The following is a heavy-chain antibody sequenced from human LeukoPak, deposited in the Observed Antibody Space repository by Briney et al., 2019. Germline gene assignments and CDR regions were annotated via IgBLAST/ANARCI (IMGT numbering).Heavy chain of an antibody. CDR3: ARGRGGGSVDY. CDR1: GFTFSIYW. V-gene: IGHV3-74*01. D-gene: IGHD2-15*01. J-gene: IGHJ4*02. CDR2: IDTDESTT. Sequence: PGGSLRLSCAASGFTFSIYWMHWVRQAPGKGLVWVSRIDTDESTTTYADSVKGRFTISRDNSKNTLYLQMNSLGAEDTAVYYCARGRGGGSVDYWGQGTLVTVSS.